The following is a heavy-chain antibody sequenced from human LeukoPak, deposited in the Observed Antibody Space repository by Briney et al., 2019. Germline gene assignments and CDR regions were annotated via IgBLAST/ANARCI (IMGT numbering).Heavy chain of an antibody. CDR2: ISGSGDNT. J-gene: IGHJ4*02. D-gene: IGHD1-7*01. Sequence: PGGSLRLSCAASGFTFSSYGMTWVRQAPGKGLEWVSGISGSGDNTYYGDSVKGRFTISRDNPENTMYLQMNSLRAEDTAVYYCAKVSRTGTTLRAPFDYWGQGTLVSVSS. CDR1: GFTFSSYG. V-gene: IGHV3-23*01. CDR3: AKVSRTGTTLRAPFDY.